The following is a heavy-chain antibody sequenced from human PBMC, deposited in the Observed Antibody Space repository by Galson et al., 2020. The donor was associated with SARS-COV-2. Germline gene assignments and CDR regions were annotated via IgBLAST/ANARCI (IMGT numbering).Heavy chain of an antibody. J-gene: IGHJ4*02. CDR2: ISSNSAYI. V-gene: IGHV3-21*01. D-gene: IGHD1-26*01. Sequence: GGSLRLSCTASGFTFSTYNMNWVRQAPGKGLEWVSSISSNSAYIYYADSLKGRFTISRDNTKNSLYLQMNSLRADDTAVYYCASEWGSYYHYWGQGTLVTVSS. CDR1: GFTFSTYN. CDR3: ASEWGSYYHY.